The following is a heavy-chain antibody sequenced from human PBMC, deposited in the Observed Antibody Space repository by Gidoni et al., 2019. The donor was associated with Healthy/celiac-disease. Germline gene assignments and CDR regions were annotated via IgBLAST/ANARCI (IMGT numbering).Heavy chain of an antibody. CDR1: GYTFPSYA. Sequence: QVQLVQSGAEVKKPGPSVKVSCKASGYTFPSYAMHWVRQAPGQRLEWMGWINAGNGNTKYSQKFQDRVTITRDTSASTAYMELSSLRSEDTAVYYCARGGGSYFYYYGMDVWGQGTTVTVSS. CDR2: INAGNGNT. D-gene: IGHD1-26*01. CDR3: ARGGGSYFYYYGMDV. V-gene: IGHV1-3*01. J-gene: IGHJ6*02.